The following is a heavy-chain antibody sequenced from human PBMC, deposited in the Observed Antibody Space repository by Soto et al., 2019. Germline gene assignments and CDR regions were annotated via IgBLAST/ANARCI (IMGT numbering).Heavy chain of an antibody. CDR1: GGTFSSYA. J-gene: IGHJ6*02. CDR2: IIPISDTT. V-gene: IGHV1-69*13. Sequence: SVKVSCKASGGTFSSYAISWVRQAPGQGLEWMGGIIPISDTTNYAQKFQGRVTITADESTSTAYMELSSLRSEDTAVYYCARSQGSSTSLEIYYYYYYGVDVWGQGTTVTVSS. CDR3: ARSQGSSTSLEIYYYYYYGVDV. D-gene: IGHD2-2*01.